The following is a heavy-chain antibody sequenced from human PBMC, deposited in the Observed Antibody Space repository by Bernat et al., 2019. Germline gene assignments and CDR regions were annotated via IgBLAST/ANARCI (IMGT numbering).Heavy chain of an antibody. Sequence: QVQLVESGGGVVQPGRSLRLSCAASGFTFSSYGMHWVRQAPGKGLEWVAVISYDGSNKYYADSVKGRFTISRDNSKNTLYLQMNSLRAEDTAVYYCAKVRITGTMDYYCYGMDAWGQGTTVTVSS. J-gene: IGHJ6*02. CDR3: AKVRITGTMDYYCYGMDA. CDR1: GFTFSSYG. CDR2: ISYDGSNK. D-gene: IGHD1-20*01. V-gene: IGHV3-30*18.